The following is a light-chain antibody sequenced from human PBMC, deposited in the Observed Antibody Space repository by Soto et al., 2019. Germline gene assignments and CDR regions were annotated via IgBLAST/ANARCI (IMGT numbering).Light chain of an antibody. Sequence: DIVMTQSPDSLGVSLGERATINCKSSQTVLYSSNTKNYLGWYQQKPGQPPKLLIYWASTRESGVPDRFSGSGSCTDFTLTISSLQAEDVAVYYCQQYFSTLLFPFGHGTKLEIK. V-gene: IGKV4-1*01. J-gene: IGKJ2*01. CDR2: WAS. CDR3: QQYFSTLLFP. CDR1: QTVLYSSNTKNY.